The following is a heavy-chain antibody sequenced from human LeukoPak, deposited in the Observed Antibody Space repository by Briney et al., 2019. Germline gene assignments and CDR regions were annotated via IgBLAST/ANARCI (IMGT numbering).Heavy chain of an antibody. Sequence: GASVKVSCKASGYTFTSYYMHWVRQAPGQGLEWMGIINPSGGSTSYAQKFQGRVTMTRDTSTSTVYMELSSLRSEDTAVYYCARDLWFGESYGTNNWFDPWGQGTLVTVSS. CDR1: GYTFTSYY. CDR3: ARDLWFGESYGTNNWFDP. J-gene: IGHJ5*02. CDR2: INPSGGST. V-gene: IGHV1-46*01. D-gene: IGHD3-10*01.